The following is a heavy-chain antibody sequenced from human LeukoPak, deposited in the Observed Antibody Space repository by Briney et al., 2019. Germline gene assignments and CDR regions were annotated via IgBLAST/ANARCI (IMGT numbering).Heavy chain of an antibody. CDR1: GGSFSGYY. V-gene: IGHV4-34*01. Sequence: SETLSLTCAVYGGSFSGYYWSWIRQPPGKGLEWIGEINHSGSTNYNPSLKSRVTISVDTSKNQFSLKLSSVTAADTAVYYCARGVLFWSGPRNFDYWGQGTLVTVSS. D-gene: IGHD3-3*01. J-gene: IGHJ4*02. CDR3: ARGVLFWSGPRNFDY. CDR2: INHSGST.